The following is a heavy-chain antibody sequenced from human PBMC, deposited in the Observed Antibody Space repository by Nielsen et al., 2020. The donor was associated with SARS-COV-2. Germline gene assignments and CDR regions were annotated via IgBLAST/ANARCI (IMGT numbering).Heavy chain of an antibody. V-gene: IGHV1-46*01. J-gene: IGHJ6*03. D-gene: IGHD6-6*01. CDR2: INPSGGST. Sequence: ASVKVSYKASGYTFTSYYMHWVRQAPGQGLEWMGIINPSGGSTSYAQKFQGRVTMTRDTSTSTVYMELSSLRSEDTAVYYCARDILVMDSSSSFNYMDVWGKGTTVTVSS. CDR3: ARDILVMDSSSSFNYMDV. CDR1: GYTFTSYY.